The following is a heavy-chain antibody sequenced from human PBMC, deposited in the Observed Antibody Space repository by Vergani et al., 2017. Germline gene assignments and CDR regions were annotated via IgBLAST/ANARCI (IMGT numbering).Heavy chain of an antibody. Sequence: QITLKESGPTLVKPTHTLTLTCTFSGFSLSTSGVGVGWIRQPPGKALEWLALIYWDDDKRYSPSLKSRLTITKDTSKNQVVLTMTNMDPVDTATYYCAHSLMITFGGVIVTGNGFDPWGQGTLVTVSS. D-gene: IGHD3-16*02. CDR1: GFSLSTSGVG. CDR3: AHSLMITFGGVIVTGNGFDP. J-gene: IGHJ5*02. CDR2: IYWDDDK. V-gene: IGHV2-5*02.